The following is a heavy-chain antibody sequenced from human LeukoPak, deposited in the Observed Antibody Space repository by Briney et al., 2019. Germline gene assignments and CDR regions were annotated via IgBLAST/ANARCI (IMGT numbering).Heavy chain of an antibody. J-gene: IGHJ3*02. CDR2: FDPEDGET. V-gene: IGHV1-24*01. CDR1: GYTLTELS. CDR3: ATFHGNRDGAPDAFDI. D-gene: IGHD4-23*01. Sequence: GASVKVCCKVSGYTLTELSMHWVRQAPGKGLEWMGGFDPEDGETIYAQKFQGRVTMTEDTSTDTAYMELSSLRSEDTAVYYCATFHGNRDGAPDAFDIWGQGTMVTVSS.